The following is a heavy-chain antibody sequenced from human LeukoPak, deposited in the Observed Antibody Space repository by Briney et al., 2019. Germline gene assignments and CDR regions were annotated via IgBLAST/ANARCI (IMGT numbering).Heavy chain of an antibody. Sequence: PGGSLRLSCVASEFTFSSYWMHWVRQAPGKGLVWVSCISPDGSSTYYADSVKGRFTISRDNAKNTLFLQMNSLRAEDTALYYCARALDYWGQGTLATVSS. V-gene: IGHV3-74*01. CDR1: EFTFSSYW. J-gene: IGHJ4*02. CDR2: ISPDGSST. CDR3: ARALDY.